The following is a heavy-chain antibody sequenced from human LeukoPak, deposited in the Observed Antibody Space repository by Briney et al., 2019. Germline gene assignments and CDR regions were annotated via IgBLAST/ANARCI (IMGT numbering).Heavy chain of an antibody. CDR1: GGTFSSYA. CDR2: IIPIFGTA. J-gene: IGHJ1*01. CDR3: ARDGPDPVETATIKYFQH. Sequence: SVKVSCKASGGTFSSYAISWVRQAPGQGLEWMGGIIPIFGTANYAQKFQGRVTITADESTSTAYMELSSLRSEDTAVYYCARDGPDPVETATIKYFQHWGQGTLVTVSS. D-gene: IGHD5-24*01. V-gene: IGHV1-69*01.